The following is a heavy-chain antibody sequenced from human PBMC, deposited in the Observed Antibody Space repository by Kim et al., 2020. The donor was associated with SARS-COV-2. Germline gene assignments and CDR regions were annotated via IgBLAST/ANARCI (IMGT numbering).Heavy chain of an antibody. CDR1: GFTFSDSA. CDR3: TRVPPYSNSWWDAFDI. Sequence: GGSLRLSCAASGFTFSDSAMYWVRQASGKGLEWVGRVRSKTNNYASAYAASVEGRFTISRDDSKNTTYLQMNSLKTEDTGISYCTRVPPYSNSWWDAFDIWGQGTMVTVSS. J-gene: IGHJ3*02. CDR2: VRSKTNNYAS. V-gene: IGHV3-73*01. D-gene: IGHD6-13*01.